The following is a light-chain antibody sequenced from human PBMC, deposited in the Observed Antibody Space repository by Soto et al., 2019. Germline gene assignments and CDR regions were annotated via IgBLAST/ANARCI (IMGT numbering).Light chain of an antibody. CDR2: DAS. CDR1: QSVRSY. CDR3: QQYGSSPSRT. V-gene: IGKV3-20*01. J-gene: IGKJ1*01. Sequence: NVLTQSPATLSLSPGEGATLSCRASQSVRSYLAYYQQKPGQAPRLLIYDASNRADWAPDRFSGSGSGTDFTLTISRLEPEDFAVYYCQQYGSSPSRTFGQGTKVDIK.